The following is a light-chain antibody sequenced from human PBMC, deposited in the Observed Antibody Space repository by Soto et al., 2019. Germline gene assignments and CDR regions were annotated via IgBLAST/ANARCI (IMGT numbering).Light chain of an antibody. J-gene: IGLJ2*01. CDR2: EDS. V-gene: IGLV3-21*02. Sequence: SYELTQPPSVSVAPGQTARITCGGNNIGSKSVHWYQQKPGQAPVLVVYEDSDRPSGIPERFSGSNSGNTATLTISRVEAGDEADYYCQVWDSSSDVVFGGGTQLTVL. CDR3: QVWDSSSDVV. CDR1: NIGSKS.